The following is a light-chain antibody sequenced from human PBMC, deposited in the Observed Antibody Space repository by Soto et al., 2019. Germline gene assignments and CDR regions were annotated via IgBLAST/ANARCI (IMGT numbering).Light chain of an antibody. J-gene: IGLJ1*01. CDR2: EVN. Sequence: QSALAQPASVSGSPGQSITISCTGTSSDVGGYNYVSWYQHHPGKAPKLMVYEVNNRPSGVSNRFSGSKSGNTASLTISGHQAEDEADYYCSSYTSRTTLNVFGSGTKVTVL. CDR1: SSDVGGYNY. CDR3: SSYTSRTTLNV. V-gene: IGLV2-14*01.